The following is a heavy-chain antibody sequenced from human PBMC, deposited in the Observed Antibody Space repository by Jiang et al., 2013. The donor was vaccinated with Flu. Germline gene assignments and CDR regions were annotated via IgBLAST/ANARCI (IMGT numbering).Heavy chain of an antibody. CDR2: INTNTGNP. CDR1: GYTFTSYA. D-gene: IGHD2-2*01. J-gene: IGHJ4*02. V-gene: IGHV7-4-1*02. CDR3: ARRYRSSTIPGGFESDY. Sequence: QSGSELKKPGASVKVSCKASGYTFTSYAMNWVRQAPGQGLEWMGWINTNTGNPTYAQGFTGRFVFSLDTSVSTAYLQISSLKAEDTAVYYCARRYRSSTIPGGFESDYWGQGTLVTVSS.